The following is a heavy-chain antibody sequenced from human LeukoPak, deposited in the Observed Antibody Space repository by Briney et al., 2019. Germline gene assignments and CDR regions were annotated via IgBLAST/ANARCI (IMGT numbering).Heavy chain of an antibody. CDR2: VKSRSAGETT. CDR1: GFSISNDW. CDR3: TLIQGWGSGSYYRDF. V-gene: IGHV3-15*01. J-gene: IGHJ4*02. D-gene: IGHD3-10*01. Sequence: GGSLRLSCAASGFSISNDWMSWVRQAPGKGLEWVARVKSRSAGETTDYAATVKGRFTISRDDSKNTLYLQMNSLKTEDTAVYYCTLIQGWGSGSYYRDFWGQGTLVTVSS.